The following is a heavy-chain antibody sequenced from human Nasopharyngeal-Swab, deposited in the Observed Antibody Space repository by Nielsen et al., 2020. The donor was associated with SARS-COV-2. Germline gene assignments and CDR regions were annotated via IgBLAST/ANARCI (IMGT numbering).Heavy chain of an antibody. Sequence: GGSLRLSCKGSGYSFTSYWIGWVRQMPGKGLEWMGIIYPGDSDTRYSPSFQGQVTISADKSISTAYLQWSSLKASDTAMYYCARGAPYLGNAFDIWGQGTMVTVSS. V-gene: IGHV5-51*01. CDR2: IYPGDSDT. CDR3: ARGAPYLGNAFDI. CDR1: GYSFTSYW. D-gene: IGHD1-14*01. J-gene: IGHJ3*02.